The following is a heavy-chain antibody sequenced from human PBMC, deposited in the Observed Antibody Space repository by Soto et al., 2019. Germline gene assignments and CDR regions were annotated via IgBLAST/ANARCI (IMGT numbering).Heavy chain of an antibody. CDR2: IYYSGST. V-gene: IGHV4-59*01. CDR3: ARDEYCANVICYTGHWFDP. D-gene: IGHD2-8*01. J-gene: IGHJ5*02. CDR1: GGSISSYY. Sequence: SETLSLTCTVSGGSISSYYWSWIRQPPGKGLEWIGYIYYSGSTNYNPSLKSRVTISVDTSKNQFSLKLSSVTAADTAVYYCARDEYCANVICYTGHWFDPWGQGTLVTVSS.